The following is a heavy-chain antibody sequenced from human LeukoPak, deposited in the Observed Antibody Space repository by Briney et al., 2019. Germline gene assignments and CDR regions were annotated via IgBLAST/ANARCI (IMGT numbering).Heavy chain of an antibody. J-gene: IGHJ6*03. CDR1: GFTFDDYA. V-gene: IGHV3-9*01. D-gene: IGHD2-2*01. Sequence: AGGSLRLSCAASGFTFDDYAMHWVRQAPGKGLEWVSGISWNSGSIGYADSVKGRFTISRDNAKNSLYLQMNSLRGEDTALYYCANLGSAGCRRITSCSAYMDVWGKGTTVTVSS. CDR2: ISWNSGSI. CDR3: ANLGSAGCRRITSCSAYMDV.